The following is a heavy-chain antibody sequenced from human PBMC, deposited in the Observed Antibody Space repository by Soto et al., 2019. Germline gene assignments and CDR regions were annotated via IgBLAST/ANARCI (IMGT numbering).Heavy chain of an antibody. J-gene: IGHJ4*02. Sequence: SETLSLTCTVSGGSVNSGSYYWTWIRQSPGKGLEWLGYVYYSGTTKYNPSLKSRVAMSVDKSNNQFSLKLSSLSAADTAVYYCVRDYWGNEQRFASWGQGTQVTVSS. D-gene: IGHD3-16*01. V-gene: IGHV4-61*01. CDR1: GGSVNSGSYY. CDR2: VYYSGTT. CDR3: VRDYWGNEQRFAS.